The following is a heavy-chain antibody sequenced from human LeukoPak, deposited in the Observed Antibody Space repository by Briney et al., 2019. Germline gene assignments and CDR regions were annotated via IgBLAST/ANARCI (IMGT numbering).Heavy chain of an antibody. J-gene: IGHJ4*02. CDR3: ARDYDFWSGYLDY. V-gene: IGHV1-69*13. D-gene: IGHD3-3*01. Sequence: ASVKVSCKASGGTFSSYAISWVRQAPGQGLEWMGGIIPIFGTANYAQKFQGRVTITADESTSTAYMELSSLRSEDTAVYYCARDYDFWSGYLDYWGQGTLVPSPQ. CDR2: IIPIFGTA. CDR1: GGTFSSYA.